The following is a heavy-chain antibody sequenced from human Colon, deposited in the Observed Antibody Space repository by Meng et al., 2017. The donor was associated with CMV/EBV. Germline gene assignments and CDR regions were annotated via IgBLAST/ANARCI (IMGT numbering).Heavy chain of an antibody. V-gene: IGHV3-66*03. CDR3: ARDGVVVLGATRD. CDR2: ITGSGKT. D-gene: IGHD2-15*01. Sequence: GESLKISCAASGFTVSSNYMNWVRQAPGKGLEWVSVITGSGKTHYADSVKGRFIISRDTSKNMVTLQMNNLRGEDGAVYYCARDGVVVLGATRDWGQGTLVTVSS. J-gene: IGHJ4*02. CDR1: GFTVSSNY.